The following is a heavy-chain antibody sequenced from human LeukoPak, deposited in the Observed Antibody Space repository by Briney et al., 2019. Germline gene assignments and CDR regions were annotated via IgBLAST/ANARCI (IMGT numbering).Heavy chain of an antibody. J-gene: IGHJ4*02. CDR1: GYTFTGYY. CDR3: AREGRNGYNEGYFDY. V-gene: IGHV1-2*02. Sequence: ASVKVSCKASGYTFTGYYMHWVRQAPGQGLDWMGWINPNSGGTKYAQNFQGRVTLTTDTSINTAYMELSSLRSDDTAVYYCAREGRNGYNEGYFDYSGQGTLVTVSS. CDR2: INPNSGGT. D-gene: IGHD5-24*01.